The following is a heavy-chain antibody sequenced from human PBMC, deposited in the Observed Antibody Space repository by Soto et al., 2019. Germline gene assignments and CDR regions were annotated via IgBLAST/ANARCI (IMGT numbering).Heavy chain of an antibody. CDR1: GYSFTSYW. D-gene: IGHD3-10*01. J-gene: IGHJ5*02. Sequence: GESLQISCKGSGYSFTSYWIGWVRQMPGKGLEWMGIIYPGDSDTRYSPSFQGQVTISADKSISTAYLQWSSLKASDTAMYYCARHHHYYGSGSYYKNWFDPWGQGTLVTVSS. CDR2: IYPGDSDT. V-gene: IGHV5-51*01. CDR3: ARHHHYYGSGSYYKNWFDP.